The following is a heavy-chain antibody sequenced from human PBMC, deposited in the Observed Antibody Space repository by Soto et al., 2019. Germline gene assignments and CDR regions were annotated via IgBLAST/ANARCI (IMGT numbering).Heavy chain of an antibody. CDR1: GGSFSFDY. V-gene: IGHV4-34*01. CDR3: ARRDDSSAYCFDP. J-gene: IGHJ5*02. Sequence: QVQLQQWGAGLLKPSETLSLTCAVYGGSFSFDYWSWIRRPPGKWLEWIGEINRSGSTNYHPSLKSRVTISVDTSKNQFSLTLSSVTAADTDVYYCARRDDSSAYCFDPWGQGTLVTVSS. CDR2: INRSGST. D-gene: IGHD3-22*01.